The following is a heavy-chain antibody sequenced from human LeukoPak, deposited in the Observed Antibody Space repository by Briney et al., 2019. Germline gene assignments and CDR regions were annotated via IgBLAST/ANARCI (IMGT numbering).Heavy chain of an antibody. V-gene: IGHV4-59*01. CDR2: IYYSGST. J-gene: IGHJ5*02. Sequence: SETLSLTCTVSGGSISSYYWSWIRQPPGKGLEWIGYIYYSGSTNYNPSLKSRVTISVDTSKNQFSLKLSSVTAADTAVYYCARGNYYDRVGWFDPWGQGTLVIVSS. CDR3: ARGNYYDRVGWFDP. CDR1: GGSISSYY. D-gene: IGHD3-22*01.